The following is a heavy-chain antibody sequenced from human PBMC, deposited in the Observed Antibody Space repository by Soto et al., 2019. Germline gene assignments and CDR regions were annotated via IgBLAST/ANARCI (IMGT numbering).Heavy chain of an antibody. J-gene: IGHJ4*02. CDR3: AKDRFSWGDSSGWQNFDY. Sequence: EVQLVESGGGLVQPGRSLRLSCAASGFTFDAYAMHWVRQAPGTGLEWVLGIRWNSGSIGYADSAKGRFTISRDNAKNSLDLQMNSLRAEDTALYYCAKDRFSWGDSSGWQNFDYWGQVTLVTVSS. D-gene: IGHD6-19*01. CDR2: IRWNSGSI. CDR1: GFTFDAYA. V-gene: IGHV3-9*01.